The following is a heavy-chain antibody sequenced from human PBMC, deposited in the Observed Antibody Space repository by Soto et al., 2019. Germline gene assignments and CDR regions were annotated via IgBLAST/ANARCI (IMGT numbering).Heavy chain of an antibody. CDR2: ISGSGGST. CDR3: AKAVIPNRYYFDY. J-gene: IGHJ4*02. Sequence: EVQLLESGGGLVQPGGSLRLSCAASGFTFSSYAMNWVRQAPGKGLEWVSAISGSGGSTYYADSVKGRFTISRDNSKNTLYLQMSSLRAEDTAVYYCAKAVIPNRYYFDYWGQGTLVNVSS. V-gene: IGHV3-23*01. CDR1: GFTFSSYA. D-gene: IGHD3-22*01.